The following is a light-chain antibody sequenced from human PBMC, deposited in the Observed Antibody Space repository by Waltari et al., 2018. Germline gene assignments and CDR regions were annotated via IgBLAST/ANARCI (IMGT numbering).Light chain of an antibody. Sequence: EVVMTQSPATLSVSPGERATLSCRASQSINRNLAWYQQKPGQAPSLLIYGASTRATGIPARFSGSGSGTDFTLTINSLQSEDFAVYYCQQYDNGPPLTFGGGTKVEIK. J-gene: IGKJ4*01. CDR2: GAS. CDR1: QSINRN. CDR3: QQYDNGPPLT. V-gene: IGKV3-15*01.